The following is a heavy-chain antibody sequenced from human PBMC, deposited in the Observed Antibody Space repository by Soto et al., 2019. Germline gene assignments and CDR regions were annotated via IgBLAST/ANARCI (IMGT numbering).Heavy chain of an antibody. V-gene: IGHV1-8*01. J-gene: IGHJ6*02. CDR1: GYTFTSYD. Sequence: QVQLVQSGAEVKKPGASVKISCKASGYTFTSYDINWVRQATGQGLEWMGWMNPNSGNTGYAQKFQGRVTMTRNTSISTAYMELSSLRSEDTAVYYCARLFRCEWELLLSYYYGMDVWGQGTTVTVSS. CDR2: MNPNSGNT. D-gene: IGHD1-26*01. CDR3: ARLFRCEWELLLSYYYGMDV.